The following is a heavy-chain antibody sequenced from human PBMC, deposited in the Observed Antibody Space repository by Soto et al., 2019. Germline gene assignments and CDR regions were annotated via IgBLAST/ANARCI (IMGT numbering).Heavy chain of an antibody. CDR1: GFTFSSYA. CDR3: AIGSRSRDYYGMDV. J-gene: IGHJ6*02. D-gene: IGHD2-2*01. V-gene: IGHV3-30-3*01. Sequence: QVQLVESGGGVVQPGRSLRLSCAASGFTFSSYAMHWVRQAPGKGLEWVAVISYDGSNKYYADSVKGRFTISRDNSKNPLYLQMNSLRAEDTAVYYCAIGSRSRDYYGMDVWGQGTTVTVSS. CDR2: ISYDGSNK.